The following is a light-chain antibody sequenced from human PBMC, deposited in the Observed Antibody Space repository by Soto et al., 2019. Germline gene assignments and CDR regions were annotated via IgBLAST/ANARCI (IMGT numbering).Light chain of an antibody. J-gene: IGLJ2*01. CDR2: SNN. Sequence: QSVLTQPPSASGTPGQRFTISCSGSTSNIRSNYVYWYQQLPGTAPQLLIFSNNQRPSGVPDRFSGSKSGTSASLEISGLRSEDEDDYYCAAWDDSLSGPLFGGGTKLTVL. CDR1: TSNIRSNY. V-gene: IGLV1-47*02. CDR3: AAWDDSLSGPL.